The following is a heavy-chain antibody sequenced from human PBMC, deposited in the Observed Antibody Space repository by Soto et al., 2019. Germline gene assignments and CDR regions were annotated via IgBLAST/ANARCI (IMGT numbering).Heavy chain of an antibody. CDR2: ISDSGGRT. CDR1: GLTFSSYA. J-gene: IGHJ4*01. CDR3: AKDLATTSPGNYFDY. D-gene: IGHD1-26*01. V-gene: IGHV3-23*01. Sequence: GGSLRLSCAASGLTFSSYAMSWVRQAPGKGLEWVSVISDSGGRTYYADSVKGRFTISRDNSKNALYLQMNSLRAEDTAVYFCAKDLATTSPGNYFDYWGHGTLVTDYS.